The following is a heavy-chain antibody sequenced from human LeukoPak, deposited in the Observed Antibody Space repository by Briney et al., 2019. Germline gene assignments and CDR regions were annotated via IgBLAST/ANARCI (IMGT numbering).Heavy chain of an antibody. J-gene: IGHJ5*02. Sequence: PSETLSLTCTVSGGSISSYYWSWIRQPPGKGLEWIGYIYYSGSTNYNPSLKSRVTISVDTSKNQFSLKLSSVTAADTAVYYCARGPSSSGYDSEWFDPWGQGTLVTVSS. CDR2: IYYSGST. CDR3: ARGPSSSGYDSEWFDP. V-gene: IGHV4-59*08. D-gene: IGHD5-12*01. CDR1: GGSISSYY.